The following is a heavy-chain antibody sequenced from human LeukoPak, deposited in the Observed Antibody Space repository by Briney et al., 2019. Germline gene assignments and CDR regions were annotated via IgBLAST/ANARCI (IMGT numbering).Heavy chain of an antibody. CDR3: AKEGRLTVAAVVVENYFDY. Sequence: GGSLRLSCVGSGFTFSRSAMSWVRLAPGKGLEWVSGISGSGGHTYYTDSVEGRFTISRDNSGTTVSLQMNSLTTDDTAVYFCAKEGRLTVAAVVVENYFDYWGQGTPVIVSA. V-gene: IGHV3-23*01. CDR1: GFTFSRSA. CDR2: ISGSGGHT. D-gene: IGHD3-22*01. J-gene: IGHJ4*02.